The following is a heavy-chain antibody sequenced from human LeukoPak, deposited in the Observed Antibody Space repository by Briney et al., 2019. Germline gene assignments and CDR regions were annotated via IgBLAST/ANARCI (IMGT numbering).Heavy chain of an antibody. CDR3: AREKRRLVDY. D-gene: IGHD6-25*01. J-gene: IGHJ4*02. V-gene: IGHV3-43*01. CDR1: GFTFNEYT. Sequence: PGGSLRLSCAASGFTFNEYTMHWVRQAPGKGLERVSLITHDGGAAFYADSVRGRFTISRDNSRNSLYLQMDSLRTEDTALNYCAREKRRLVDYWGQGTLVTVSS. CDR2: ITHDGGAA.